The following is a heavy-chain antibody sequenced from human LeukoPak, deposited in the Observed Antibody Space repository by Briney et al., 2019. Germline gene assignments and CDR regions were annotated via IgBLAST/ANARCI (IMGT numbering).Heavy chain of an antibody. CDR1: GFTFSSFS. CDR3: ARRMPGSLDY. J-gene: IGHJ4*02. V-gene: IGHV3-30*03. CDR2: TSYDGSNK. Sequence: GGSLRLSCAATGFTFSSFSMHWVRQAPGKGLEWVAVTSYDGSNKYYADSVKGRFTISRDNSKNTLSLQMDSLTTEDTAVYYCARRMPGSLDYWGQGTLVTVSS. D-gene: IGHD2-2*01.